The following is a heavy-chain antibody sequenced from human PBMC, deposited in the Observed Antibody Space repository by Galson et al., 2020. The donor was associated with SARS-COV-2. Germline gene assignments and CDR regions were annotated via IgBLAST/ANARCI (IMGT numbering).Heavy chain of an antibody. Sequence: GESLKISCAASGFIFTNYEMNWVRQAPGKGLEWLSYISDSGTNIYYADSVKGRFTISRDNTKNSVYLQMTSVRAEDTAVYYCASPYLAAASFFGAFDLSGRGTVVTVSS. J-gene: IGHJ3*01. CDR1: GFIFTNYE. D-gene: IGHD6-13*01. CDR3: ASPYLAAASFFGAFDL. V-gene: IGHV3-48*03. CDR2: ISDSGTNI.